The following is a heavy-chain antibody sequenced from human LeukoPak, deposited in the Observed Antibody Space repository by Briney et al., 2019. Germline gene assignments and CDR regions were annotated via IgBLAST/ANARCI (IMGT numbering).Heavy chain of an antibody. Sequence: GGSLRLSCAASGFTFDDYTMHWVRQAPGKGLEWASLISWDGGSTYYADSVKGRFTISRDNSKNSLYLQMSSLRTEGTALYYCAKDMGIAAAGTYLDYWGQGTLVTVSS. CDR1: GFTFDDYT. CDR2: ISWDGGST. D-gene: IGHD6-13*01. V-gene: IGHV3-43*01. CDR3: AKDMGIAAAGTYLDY. J-gene: IGHJ4*02.